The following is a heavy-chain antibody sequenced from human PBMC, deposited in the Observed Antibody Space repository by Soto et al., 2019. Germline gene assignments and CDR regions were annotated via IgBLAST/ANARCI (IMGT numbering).Heavy chain of an antibody. Sequence: GESLKISCKGSGYSFTSYWIGWVRQMPGKGLEWMGIIYPGDSDTRYSPSFQGQVTISADKSISTAYLQWSSLKASDTAMYYCAGHQEDSSSILHTFYYYGMDVWGQGTTVTVSS. V-gene: IGHV5-51*01. CDR1: GYSFTSYW. J-gene: IGHJ6*02. CDR3: AGHQEDSSSILHTFYYYGMDV. D-gene: IGHD6-6*01. CDR2: IYPGDSDT.